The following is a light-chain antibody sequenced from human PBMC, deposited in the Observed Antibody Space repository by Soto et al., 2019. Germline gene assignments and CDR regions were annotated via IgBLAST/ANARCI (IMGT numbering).Light chain of an antibody. CDR3: QKYKNGPPYF. Sequence: EIVMTQSPATLSVSPGERATLSCRASQSVSSNLAWYQQKPGQAPRLLIYGASTRATGIPARFSGSGSGTDFPLTISGLQSEVFAVFYCQKYKNGPPYFFGRGPKLEIK. CDR1: QSVSSN. J-gene: IGKJ2*01. V-gene: IGKV3-15*01. CDR2: GAS.